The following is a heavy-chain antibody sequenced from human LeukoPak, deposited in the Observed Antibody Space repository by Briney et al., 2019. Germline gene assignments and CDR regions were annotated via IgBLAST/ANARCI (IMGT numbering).Heavy chain of an antibody. J-gene: IGHJ6*02. Sequence: GRSLRLSCAASGFTFSSYAMHWVRQAPGKGLEGVAVISYDGSNKYYADSVKGRFTISRDNSKNTLYLQMNSLRAEDTAVYYCARDWGDYEYYYYGMDVWGQGTTVTVSS. CDR2: ISYDGSNK. V-gene: IGHV3-30*04. CDR1: GFTFSSYA. CDR3: ARDWGDYEYYYYGMDV. D-gene: IGHD4-17*01.